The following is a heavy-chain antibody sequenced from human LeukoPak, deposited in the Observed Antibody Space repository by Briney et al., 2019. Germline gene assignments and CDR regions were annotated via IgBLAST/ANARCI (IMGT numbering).Heavy chain of an antibody. D-gene: IGHD3-10*01. Sequence: SETLSLTCTVSGGSISSSSYYWGWIRQPPGKGLEWIGYIYHSGSTYYNPSLKSRVTISVDRSKNQFSLKLSSVTAADTAVYYCARWDPYGSGVGEAFDIWGQGTMVTVSS. CDR2: IYHSGST. J-gene: IGHJ3*02. V-gene: IGHV4-39*07. CDR1: GGSISSSSYY. CDR3: ARWDPYGSGVGEAFDI.